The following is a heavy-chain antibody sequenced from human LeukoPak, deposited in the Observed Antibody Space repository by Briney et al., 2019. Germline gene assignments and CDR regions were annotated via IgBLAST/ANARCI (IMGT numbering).Heavy chain of an antibody. CDR1: GGSISSYY. CDR2: IYYSGST. Sequence: SETLSLTCTVSGGSISSYYWSWIRQPPGKGLEWIGYIYYSGSTNYNPSLKSRVTISVDTSKNQFSLKLSSVTAADTAMYYCARTRGSYFFDHWGQGNLVTVSS. CDR3: ARTRGSYFFDH. V-gene: IGHV4-59*12. J-gene: IGHJ4*02. D-gene: IGHD3-16*01.